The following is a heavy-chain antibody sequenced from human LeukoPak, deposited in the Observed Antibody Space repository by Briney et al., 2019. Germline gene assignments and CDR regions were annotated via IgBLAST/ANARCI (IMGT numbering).Heavy chain of an antibody. D-gene: IGHD4-17*01. Sequence: ASVKVSCKASGYTFTSYGISWVRQAPGQGLEWMGWISAYNGNTNYAQKLQGRVTMTTDTSTSTAYMELRSLRSDDTAVYYCARGVLLPTVPYYMNVWGKGTRVTISS. V-gene: IGHV1-18*01. CDR3: ARGVLLPTVPYYMNV. J-gene: IGHJ6*03. CDR1: GYTFTSYG. CDR2: ISAYNGNT.